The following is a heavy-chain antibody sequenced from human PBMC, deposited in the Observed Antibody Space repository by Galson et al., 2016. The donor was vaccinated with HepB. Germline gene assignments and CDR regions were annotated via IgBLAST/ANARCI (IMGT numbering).Heavy chain of an antibody. CDR3: ARGFFYYYYGLDV. Sequence: TLSLTCTVSGASVNSGSDYWSWIRQPPGKGLEWIRYIYNNGRANNNPSLKSRVTISIDTSKNHFYLKLRSVSTADTAVYYCARGFFYYYYGLDVWGQGTTVTVSS. J-gene: IGHJ6*02. CDR1: GASVNSGSDY. CDR2: IYNNGRA. V-gene: IGHV4-61*03.